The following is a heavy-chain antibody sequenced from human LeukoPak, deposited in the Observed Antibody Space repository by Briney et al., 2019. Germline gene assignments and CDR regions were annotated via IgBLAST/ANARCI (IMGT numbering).Heavy chain of an antibody. V-gene: IGHV4-39*07. Sequence: SEALSLTCTVSGGSISSSSYYWGWIRQPPGKGLEWIGSIYYSGSTYYSPSLKSRVTISVDTSKNQFSLKLSSVTAADTAVYYCARDRGYSYGPSFTPWGQGTLVTVSS. CDR3: ARDRGYSYGPSFTP. D-gene: IGHD5-18*01. CDR2: IYYSGST. CDR1: GGSISSSSYY. J-gene: IGHJ5*02.